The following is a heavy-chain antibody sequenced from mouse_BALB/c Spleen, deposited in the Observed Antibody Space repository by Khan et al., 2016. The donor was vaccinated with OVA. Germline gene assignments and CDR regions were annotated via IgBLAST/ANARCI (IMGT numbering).Heavy chain of an antibody. Sequence: QVQLQQSGPGLVAPSQSLSITCTVSGFSLSRYNIHWVRQPPGKGLEWLGMIWGGGGTDYNSTLKSRLIIRKANSKSQVLLKMNSRQTDDTAMYYGAKSYYRYDGYYAMDDWGQGTSVTVSS. CDR3: AKSYYRYDGYYAMDD. D-gene: IGHD2-14*01. CDR1: GFSLSRYN. V-gene: IGHV2-6-4*01. J-gene: IGHJ4*01. CDR2: IWGGGGT.